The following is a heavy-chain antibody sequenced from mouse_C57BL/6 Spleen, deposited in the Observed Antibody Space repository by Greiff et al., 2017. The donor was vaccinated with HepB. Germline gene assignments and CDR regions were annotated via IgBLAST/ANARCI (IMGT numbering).Heavy chain of an antibody. Sequence: QVQLQQPGAELVKPGASVKLSCKASGYTFTSYWMQWVKQRPGQGLEWIGEIDPSDSYTNYNQKFKGKATLTVDTSSSPAYMQLSSLTSEDSAVYYGARYDSNYLPLYAMDYWGQGTSVTVSS. CDR3: ARYDSNYLPLYAMDY. CDR1: GYTFTSYW. V-gene: IGHV1-50*01. J-gene: IGHJ4*01. D-gene: IGHD2-5*01. CDR2: IDPSDSYT.